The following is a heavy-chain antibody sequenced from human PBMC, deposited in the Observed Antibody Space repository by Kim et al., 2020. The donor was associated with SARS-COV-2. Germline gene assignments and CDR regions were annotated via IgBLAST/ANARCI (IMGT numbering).Heavy chain of an antibody. CDR2: IYPGDSDT. Sequence: GESLKISCKGSGYSFTSYWIGWVRQMPGKGLEWMGIIYPGDSDTRYSPSFQGQVTISADKSISTAYLQWSSLKASDTAMYYCARHDIVGATGYYFDYWGQGTLVTVSS. CDR3: ARHDIVGATGYYFDY. D-gene: IGHD1-26*01. CDR1: GYSFTSYW. V-gene: IGHV5-51*01. J-gene: IGHJ4*02.